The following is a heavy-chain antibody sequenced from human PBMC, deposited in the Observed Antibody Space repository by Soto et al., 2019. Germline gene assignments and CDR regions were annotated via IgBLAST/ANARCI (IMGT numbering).Heavy chain of an antibody. Sequence: GASVKVSCKASGYTFTGYYVRWVRQAPGQGLEWMGWINPNSGGTNYAQKLQGRVTMTTDTSTSTAYMELRSLRSDDTAVYYCARNSARTQVYFDYWGQGTLVTVSS. CDR3: ARNSARTQVYFDY. J-gene: IGHJ4*02. V-gene: IGHV1-2*02. D-gene: IGHD2-15*01. CDR2: INPNSGGT. CDR1: GYTFTGYY.